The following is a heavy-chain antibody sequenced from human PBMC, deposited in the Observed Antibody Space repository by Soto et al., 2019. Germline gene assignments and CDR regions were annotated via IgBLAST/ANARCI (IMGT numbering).Heavy chain of an antibody. CDR2: IYWDDDK. CDR3: AHLVLRTVFGLVTTTAIYFGF. J-gene: IGHJ4*02. V-gene: IGHV2-5*02. D-gene: IGHD3-3*01. CDR1: GFSLTTSGVG. Sequence: QITVNKSGPMQVKPSQPLTLTCNFSGFSLTTSGVGVGWIRQSPGKAPEWLALIYWDDDKRYSPSLTSSLTITKDTSKYQLALKMADLDPADTCTYYCAHLVLRTVFGLVTTTAIYFGFWCQGNTVAVS.